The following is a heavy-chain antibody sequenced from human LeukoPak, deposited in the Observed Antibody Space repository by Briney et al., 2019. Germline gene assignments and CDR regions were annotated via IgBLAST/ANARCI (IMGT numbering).Heavy chain of an antibody. Sequence: SETLSLACTVSGGSISSGSYYWSWIRQPAGKGLEWIGRIYTSGSTNYNPSLKSRVTISVDTSKNQFSLKLSSVTAADTAVYYCAGGGRYYTMHYWGQGTLVTVSS. V-gene: IGHV4-61*02. CDR1: GGSISSGSYY. D-gene: IGHD3-3*01. CDR3: AGGGRYYTMHY. CDR2: IYTSGST. J-gene: IGHJ4*02.